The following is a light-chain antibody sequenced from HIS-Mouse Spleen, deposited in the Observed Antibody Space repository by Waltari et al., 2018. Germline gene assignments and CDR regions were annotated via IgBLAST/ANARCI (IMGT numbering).Light chain of an antibody. V-gene: IGLV2-23*01. CDR1: SIDVGRYNL. J-gene: IGLJ3*02. CDR2: EGS. Sequence: QSALTQPASVSGSPGQSITISCPGTSIDVGRYNLVAWYQQHQGKAPKLMIYEGSKRPSGVSNRFSGSKSGNTASLTISGLQAEDEADYYCCSYAGSSTWVFGGGTKLTVL. CDR3: CSYAGSSTWV.